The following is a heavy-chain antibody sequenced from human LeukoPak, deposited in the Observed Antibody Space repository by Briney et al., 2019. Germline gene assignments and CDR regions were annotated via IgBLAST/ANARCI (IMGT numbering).Heavy chain of an antibody. CDR1: GFTFSGYY. D-gene: IGHD6-13*01. J-gene: IGHJ4*02. CDR3: ARIAAAGIINN. V-gene: IGHV3-11*01. CDR2: ISSSGSTI. Sequence: GGSLRLSCAASGFTFSGYYMSWIRQAPGKGLEWVSYISSSGSTIYYADSVKGRFTISRDNAKNSLYLQMNSLSAEDTAVYYCARIAAAGIINNWGQGTLVTVSS.